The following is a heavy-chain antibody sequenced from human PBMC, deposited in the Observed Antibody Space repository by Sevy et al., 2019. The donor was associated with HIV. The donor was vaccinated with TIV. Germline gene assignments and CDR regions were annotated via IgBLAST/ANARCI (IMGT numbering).Heavy chain of an antibody. J-gene: IGHJ3*02. Sequence: ASVKVSCKASGYTFTSYAMHWVRQAPGQRLEWMGWINAGNGNTKYSQKFQGRVTITRDTSASTAYMELSSLRSEDTAVYYCAREGTMILVGGGAFDIWGQGTMVTVSS. CDR1: GYTFTSYA. D-gene: IGHD3-22*01. CDR3: AREGTMILVGGGAFDI. V-gene: IGHV1-3*01. CDR2: INAGNGNT.